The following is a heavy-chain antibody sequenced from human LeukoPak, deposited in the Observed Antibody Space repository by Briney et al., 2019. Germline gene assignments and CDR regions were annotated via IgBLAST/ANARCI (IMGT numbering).Heavy chain of an antibody. CDR1: GFTFSSYS. D-gene: IGHD2-2*02. V-gene: IGHV3-21*01. CDR2: ISSSSSYI. CDR3: ARDLRDIVVVPAAIIV. Sequence: PGGSLRLSCAASGFTFSSYSMNWVRQAQGKGWGWVSSISSSSSYIYYADSVKGRFTISRDNAKNSLYLQMNSLRAEDTAVYYCARDLRDIVVVPAAIIVWGQGTTVTVSS. J-gene: IGHJ6*02.